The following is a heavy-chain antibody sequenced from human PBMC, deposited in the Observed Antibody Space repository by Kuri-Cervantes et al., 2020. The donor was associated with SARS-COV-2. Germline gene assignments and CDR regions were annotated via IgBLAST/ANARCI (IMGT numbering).Heavy chain of an antibody. CDR2: IIPIFGTA. J-gene: IGHJ4*02. V-gene: IGHV1-69*06. Sequence: SSVKVSCKASGGTFSSYAISWVRQAPGQGLEWMGGIIPIFGTANYAQKFQGRVTITADKSTSTAYMELSSLRSEDTAVYYCAGVGAVAGFRYFDYWGQGALVTVSS. CDR3: AGVGAVAGFRYFDY. D-gene: IGHD6-19*01. CDR1: GGTFSSYA.